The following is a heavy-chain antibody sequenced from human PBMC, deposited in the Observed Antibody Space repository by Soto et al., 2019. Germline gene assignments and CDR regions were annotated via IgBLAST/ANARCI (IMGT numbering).Heavy chain of an antibody. CDR1: GFTFSSYA. V-gene: IGHV3-23*01. Sequence: GGSLRLSCAASGFTFSSYAMSWVRQAPGKGLEWVSAISGSGGSTYYADSVKGRFTISRDNSKNTLYLQMNSLRAEDTAVYYCGKGFWGSGYVSSYFYSCGQGTVVPVSS. D-gene: IGHD5-12*01. CDR3: GKGFWGSGYVSSYFYS. CDR2: ISGSGGST. J-gene: IGHJ4*02.